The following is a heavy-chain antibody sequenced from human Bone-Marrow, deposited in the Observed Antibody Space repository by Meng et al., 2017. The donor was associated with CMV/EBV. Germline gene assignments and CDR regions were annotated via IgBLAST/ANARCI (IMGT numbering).Heavy chain of an antibody. V-gene: IGHV4-34*08. CDR1: GFTFSNAW. CDR3: AVSSGWYGDAFDI. D-gene: IGHD6-19*01. CDR2: INHSGST. J-gene: IGHJ3*02. Sequence: ESLKISCAASGFTFSNAWMSWVRQAPGKGLEWIGEINHSGSTNYNPSLKSRVTISVDTSKNQFSLKLSSVTAADTAVYYCAVSSGWYGDAFDIWGQGTMVTVSS.